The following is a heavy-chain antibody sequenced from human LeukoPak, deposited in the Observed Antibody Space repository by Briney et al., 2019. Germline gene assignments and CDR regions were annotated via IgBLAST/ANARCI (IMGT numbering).Heavy chain of an antibody. CDR3: AREMAAGTFDY. CDR1: EFTFSSYS. V-gene: IGHV3-21*01. Sequence: GGSLRLSCAASEFTFSSYSMNWVRQAPGKGLEWVSSISSSSNYIYYADSMKGRFTISRDNAKNSLYLQMNSLRAGDTAVYFCAREMAAGTFDYWGQGALVTVSS. CDR2: ISSSSNYI. J-gene: IGHJ4*02. D-gene: IGHD5-24*01.